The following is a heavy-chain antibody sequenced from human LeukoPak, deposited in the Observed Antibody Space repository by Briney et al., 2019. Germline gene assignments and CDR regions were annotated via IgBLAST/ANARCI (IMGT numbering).Heavy chain of an antibody. CDR2: ISYSGGNT. J-gene: IGHJ6*03. CDR3: AKVGTTVTTYYYYYMDV. Sequence: PGGSLRLSCAASVCTFSSYAMSWVRQAPGKGLEWVSRISYSGGNTYYADSVKGRFTISRDNSKNTLYLQMNSLRAEDTALYYCAKVGTTVTTYYYYYMDVWGKGTTVTVSS. D-gene: IGHD4-17*01. V-gene: IGHV3-23*01. CDR1: VCTFSSYA.